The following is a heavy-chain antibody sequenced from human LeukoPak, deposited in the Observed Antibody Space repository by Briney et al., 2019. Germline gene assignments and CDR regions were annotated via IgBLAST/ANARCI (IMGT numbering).Heavy chain of an antibody. J-gene: IGHJ6*03. CDR2: IIPIFGTA. D-gene: IGHD1/OR15-1a*01. CDR1: GGTFSSYA. Sequence: ASVKVSCKASGGTFSSYAISWVRQAPGQGLEWMGRIIPIFGTANYAQKFQGRVTITTDESTSTAYMELSSLRSEDTAVYYCARSRLEHPPNYYYYYMDVWGKGTTVTVSS. V-gene: IGHV1-69*05. CDR3: ARSRLEHPPNYYYYYMDV.